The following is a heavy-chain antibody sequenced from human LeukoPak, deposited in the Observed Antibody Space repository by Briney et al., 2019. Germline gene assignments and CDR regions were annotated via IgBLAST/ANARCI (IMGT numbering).Heavy chain of an antibody. D-gene: IGHD6-13*01. V-gene: IGHV3-23*01. Sequence: PGGSLRLSCAASGFTFSSSGVSWVRQAPGKGLGWVSSISGSDDTTYYADSVKGRFTISRDNSKNTLYLQTNSLRAEDTAVYYCANNRYSSRWRGAFDVWGQGTMVTVSS. CDR1: GFTFSSSG. CDR3: ANNRYSSRWRGAFDV. J-gene: IGHJ3*01. CDR2: ISGSDDTT.